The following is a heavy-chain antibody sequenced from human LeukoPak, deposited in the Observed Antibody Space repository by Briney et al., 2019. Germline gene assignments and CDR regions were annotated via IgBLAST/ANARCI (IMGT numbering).Heavy chain of an antibody. D-gene: IGHD2-15*01. V-gene: IGHV1-18*01. J-gene: IGHJ6*02. CDR2: INPYNGDT. CDR3: ARDRGLGYCSVGSCRLNYYYGMDV. CDR1: GYSFTTYG. Sequence: ASVKVSCKASGYSFTTYGISWVRQAPGQGLEWMGWINPYNGDTNYAQKLQGRVTMTTDTSTSTAYMELSSLRSEDTAVYYCARDRGLGYCSVGSCRLNYYYGMDVWGQGTTVTVSS.